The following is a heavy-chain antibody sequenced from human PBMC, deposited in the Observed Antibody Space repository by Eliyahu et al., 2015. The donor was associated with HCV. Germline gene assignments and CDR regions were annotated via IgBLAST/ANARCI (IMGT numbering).Heavy chain of an antibody. CDR2: IYYTGST. J-gene: IGHJ5*02. D-gene: IGHD6-13*01. CDR1: GASINSYY. CDR3: ARVSAAAATSWFDP. V-gene: IGHV4-59*01. Sequence: QVQLQESGPGLVKPSETLSLTCTVSGASINSYYWSWIRQPPGKGLEWIGYIYYTGSTKYNSSLKSRVTISLDMTKNAFSLKLSSVTAADTAVYYCARVSAAAATSWFDPWGQGTLVTVSS.